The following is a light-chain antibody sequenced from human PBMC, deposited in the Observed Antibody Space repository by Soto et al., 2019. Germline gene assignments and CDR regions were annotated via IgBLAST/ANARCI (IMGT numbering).Light chain of an antibody. J-gene: IGKJ4*01. CDR2: GAS. CDR3: QQYNNWPLT. Sequence: EIVLTQSPGTLSLSPGERATLSFRASQSVSSNNLAWYQQRPGQAPRVVIYGASTRATGIPERFSGSGSGTDFTLTISRLEPEDFAVYYCQQYNNWPLTCGGGTKGDIK. CDR1: QSVSSNN. V-gene: IGKV3-20*01.